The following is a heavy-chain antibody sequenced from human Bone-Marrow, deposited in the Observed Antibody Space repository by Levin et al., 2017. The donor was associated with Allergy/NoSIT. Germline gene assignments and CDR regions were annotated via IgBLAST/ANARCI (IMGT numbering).Heavy chain of an antibody. D-gene: IGHD2-15*01. CDR3: ARGPYRYCSGGSCYHGMDV. V-gene: IGHV1-69*13. J-gene: IGHJ6*02. Sequence: GASVKVSCKASGGTFSSYAISWVRQAPGQGLEWMGGIIPIFGTANYAQKFQGRVTITADESTSTAYMELSSLRSEDTAVYYCARGPYRYCSGGSCYHGMDVWGQGTTVTVSS. CDR2: IIPIFGTA. CDR1: GGTFSSYA.